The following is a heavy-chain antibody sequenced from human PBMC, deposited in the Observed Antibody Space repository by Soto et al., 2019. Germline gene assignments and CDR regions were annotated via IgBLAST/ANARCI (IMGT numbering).Heavy chain of an antibody. V-gene: IGHV5-51*01. CDR1: GYTFSSYW. J-gene: IGHJ3*01. CDR2: IYGGDSDT. Sequence: PGESLKISCKGSGYTFSSYWIGWVRQSPGKGLEWLGIIYGGDSDTRYRPSFQGQVTISADKSISTAYLQWSGLKASDTAMYYCARLKNFGSGTYQMAFDAWGQGTMVTVSS. D-gene: IGHD3-10*01. CDR3: ARLKNFGSGTYQMAFDA.